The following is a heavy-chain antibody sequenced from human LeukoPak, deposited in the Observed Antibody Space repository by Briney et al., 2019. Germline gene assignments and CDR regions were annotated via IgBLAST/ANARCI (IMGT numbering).Heavy chain of an antibody. CDR3: ARGDTMIGGFDP. D-gene: IGHD3-22*01. Sequence: SETLSLTCTVSGYSISSGYYWGWIRQSPGKGLELIGTIYHTGSTFYNPSLKSRVTISVDTSKNQFSLKLSSVTAADTAVYYCARGDTMIGGFDPWGQGTLVTVSS. CDR1: GYSISSGYY. CDR2: IYHTGST. J-gene: IGHJ5*02. V-gene: IGHV4-38-2*02.